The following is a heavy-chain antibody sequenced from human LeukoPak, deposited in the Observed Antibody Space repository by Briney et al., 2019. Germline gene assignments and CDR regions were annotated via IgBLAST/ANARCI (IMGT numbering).Heavy chain of an antibody. V-gene: IGHV3-64*02. Sequence: GGSLRLSCAASGFXFSSYGIHWVRQAPGKGLEYVSATTNNGGRTYYADSVKGRFTISRDNSKNTLYLQMGSLRVEDMAVYYCARASSTGPPDYWGQGTLVTVSS. J-gene: IGHJ4*02. CDR3: ARASSTGPPDY. CDR2: TTNNGGRT. D-gene: IGHD1-14*01. CDR1: GFXFSSYG.